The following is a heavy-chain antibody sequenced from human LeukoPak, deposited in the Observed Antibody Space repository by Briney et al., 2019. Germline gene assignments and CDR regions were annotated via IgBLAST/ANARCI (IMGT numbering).Heavy chain of an antibody. CDR2: VYYGGNT. J-gene: IGHJ4*02. CDR3: ARRILYCSSTSCYLWDY. Sequence: SETLSLTCTVSGGSISSSSYYWDWVRQPPGKGLEWIGNVYYGGNTFYNSSLESRVTISVDMSKNQFSLKLSSLTAADTAVYYCARRILYCSSTSCYLWDYWGQGTLVTVSS. CDR1: GGSISSSSYY. V-gene: IGHV4-39*01. D-gene: IGHD2-2*01.